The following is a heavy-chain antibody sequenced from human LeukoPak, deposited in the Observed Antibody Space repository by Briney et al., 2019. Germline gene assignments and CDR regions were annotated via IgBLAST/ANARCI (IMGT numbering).Heavy chain of an antibody. CDR1: GFTFSSYS. V-gene: IGHV3-21*01. CDR2: ISSSSSYI. J-gene: IGHJ6*02. D-gene: IGHD4-17*01. Sequence: GGSLRLSCAASGFTFSSYSMNWVRQAPGKGLEWVSSISSSSSYIYYADSVKGRFTISRDNAKNSLYLQMNSLRAEDTAVYYCARDYGGYVGGYYYYGMDVWGQGTTVTVSS. CDR3: ARDYGGYVGGYYYYGMDV.